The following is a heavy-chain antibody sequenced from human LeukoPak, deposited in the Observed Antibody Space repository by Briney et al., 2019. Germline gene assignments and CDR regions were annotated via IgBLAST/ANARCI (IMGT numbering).Heavy chain of an antibody. CDR3: ARAPWSYSRGWSEFDY. CDR1: GQSFSGYY. J-gene: IGHJ4*02. D-gene: IGHD6-19*01. Sequence: IPSETLSLTCAVYGQSFSGYYCSWIRQPPGKGLEWIGEINHSGSTNYNPSLKSRVTISVDTSNNQFSLKLSSVTAADTAVYYCARAPWSYSRGWSEFDYWGQGTLVTVSS. V-gene: IGHV4-34*01. CDR2: INHSGST.